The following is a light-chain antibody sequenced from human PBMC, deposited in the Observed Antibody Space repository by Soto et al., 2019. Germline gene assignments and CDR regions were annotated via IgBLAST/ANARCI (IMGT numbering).Light chain of an antibody. CDR3: QQYYTNLWS. V-gene: IGKV4-1*01. Sequence: DIVMTQSPDSLAVSLGERATINCKSSQSVLHSPNNKNYLAWYQHKPGQSPKMLIYWASFRESGVPDRFSGSGSGTDFTLTISSLQSEDVAVYYCQQYYTNLWSFGQGTKVEIK. CDR1: QSVLHSPNNKNY. J-gene: IGKJ1*01. CDR2: WAS.